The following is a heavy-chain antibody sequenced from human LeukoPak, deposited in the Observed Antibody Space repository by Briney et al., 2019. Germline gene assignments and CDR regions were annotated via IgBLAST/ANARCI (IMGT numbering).Heavy chain of an antibody. CDR3: ARDLAVVVPAANDAFDI. V-gene: IGHV1-3*01. CDR2: INAGNGNT. CDR1: GYTFTSYA. J-gene: IGHJ3*02. D-gene: IGHD2-2*01. Sequence: GASVKVSCKASGYTFTSYAMHWVRQAPGQRLEWMGWINAGNGNTKYSQKFQGRVTITRDTSASTAYMELSSLRSEDTAVYYCARDLAVVVPAANDAFDIWGQGTMVTVSS.